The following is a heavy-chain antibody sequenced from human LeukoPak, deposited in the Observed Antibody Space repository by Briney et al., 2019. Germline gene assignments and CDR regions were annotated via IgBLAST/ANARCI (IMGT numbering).Heavy chain of an antibody. V-gene: IGHV4-39*07. CDR2: MYYSGST. J-gene: IGHJ4*02. CDR1: GGSISSYY. D-gene: IGHD3-22*01. Sequence: SETLSLTCTVSGGSISSYYWGWIRQPPGKGLEWIGSMYYSGSTYYNPSLKSRVTISVDTSKNQFSLKLSSVTAADTAVYYCARDGYYDRSGYYLYYFDYWGQGTLVTVSS. CDR3: ARDGYYDRSGYYLYYFDY.